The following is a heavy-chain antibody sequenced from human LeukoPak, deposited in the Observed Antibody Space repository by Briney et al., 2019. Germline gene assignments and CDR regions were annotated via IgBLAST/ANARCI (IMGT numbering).Heavy chain of an antibody. CDR3: ARGENGSFDR. CDR1: GVTFEDYY. J-gene: IGHJ4*02. D-gene: IGHD5-24*01. Sequence: GGSLRLSCKGSGVTFEDYYLSWIRQAPGKGLEWISYISSTGGGKFYADPVKGRFIISRDNAMNSVYMEMNDLTAEDTAFYYCARGENGSFDRWGQGTLVIVSS. V-gene: IGHV3-11*01. CDR2: ISSTGGGK.